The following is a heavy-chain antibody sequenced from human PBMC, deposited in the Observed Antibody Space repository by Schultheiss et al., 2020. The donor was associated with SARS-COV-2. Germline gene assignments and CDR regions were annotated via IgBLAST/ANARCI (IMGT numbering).Heavy chain of an antibody. CDR2: ISGSGGST. Sequence: GGSLRLSCAASGFTFSDYSMNWVRQAPGKGLEWVSAISGSGGSTYYADSVKGRFTISRDNSKNTLYLQMNSLRAEDTAVYYCARDRSSDSFDYWGQGTLVTVSS. CDR3: ARDRSSDSFDY. D-gene: IGHD2-2*01. J-gene: IGHJ4*02. CDR1: GFTFSDYS. V-gene: IGHV3-23*01.